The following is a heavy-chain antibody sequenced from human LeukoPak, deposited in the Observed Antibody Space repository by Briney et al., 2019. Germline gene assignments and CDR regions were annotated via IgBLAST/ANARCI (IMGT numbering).Heavy chain of an antibody. CDR2: INPNSGGT. Sequence: ASVKVSCKASGYTFTGYYMHWVRQAPGQGLEWMGWINPNSGGTNYAQKFQGRVTMTRDTSISTAYMELSRLRSDDTAVYYCARGDTIFGVVHDYWGQGTLVTVSS. CDR3: ARGDTIFGVVHDY. V-gene: IGHV1-2*02. CDR1: GYTFTGYY. D-gene: IGHD3-3*01. J-gene: IGHJ4*02.